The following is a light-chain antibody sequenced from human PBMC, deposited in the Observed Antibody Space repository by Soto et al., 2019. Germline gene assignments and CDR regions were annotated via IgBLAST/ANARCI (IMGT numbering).Light chain of an antibody. CDR1: QSVSSY. CDR2: DAS. CDR3: QQRSKWRT. Sequence: IGLSLSPATLSLSNRERATLSCRASQSVSSYLAWYQQKPGQAPRLLIYDASKRATGIPARFSGSGFGTDYTLTISSLEPEDFAVYYCQQRSKWRTFGQGSNVDIK. J-gene: IGKJ1*01. V-gene: IGKV3-11*01.